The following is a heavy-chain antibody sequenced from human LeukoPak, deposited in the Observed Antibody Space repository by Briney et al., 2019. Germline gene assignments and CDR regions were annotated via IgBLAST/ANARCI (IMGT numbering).Heavy chain of an antibody. CDR2: INNDGSST. J-gene: IGHJ4*02. V-gene: IGHV3-74*01. CDR1: GLTFSRYW. D-gene: IGHD6-19*01. CDR3: RAVAGPDDF. Sequence: GGSLRLSCAASGLTFSRYWMHWVRQARGKGLVWVSRINNDGSSTTYADSVKGRFTISRDTAKNTLFLQMNSLRDEDTAVYYCRAVAGPDDFWGQGTLVSVSS.